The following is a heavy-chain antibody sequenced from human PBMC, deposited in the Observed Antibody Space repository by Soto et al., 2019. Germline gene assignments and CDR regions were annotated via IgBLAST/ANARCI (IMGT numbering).Heavy chain of an antibody. V-gene: IGHV1-69*13. CDR3: ARERQYYDILTGYSYYFDY. CDR1: GGTFSSYA. Sequence: ASVKVSCKASGGTFSSYAISWVRQAPGQGLEWMGGIIPIFGTANYAQKFQGRVTITADESTSTAYMELSSLRSEDTAVYYCARERQYYDILTGYSYYFDYWGQGTLVTVS. CDR2: IIPIFGTA. D-gene: IGHD3-9*01. J-gene: IGHJ4*02.